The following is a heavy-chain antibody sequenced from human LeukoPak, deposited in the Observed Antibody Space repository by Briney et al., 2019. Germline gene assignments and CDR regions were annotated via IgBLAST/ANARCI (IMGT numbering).Heavy chain of an antibody. CDR1: GFTFSSYA. V-gene: IGHV4-34*01. D-gene: IGHD5-24*01. CDR3: ARGGRDGYKNRSRWFDP. CDR2: INHSGST. J-gene: IGHJ5*02. Sequence: GSLRLSCAASGFTFSSYAMSWIRQPPGKGLEWIGEINHSGSTNYNPSLKSRVTISVDTSKNQFSLKLSSVTAADTAVYYCARGGRDGYKNRSRWFDPWGQGTLVTVSS.